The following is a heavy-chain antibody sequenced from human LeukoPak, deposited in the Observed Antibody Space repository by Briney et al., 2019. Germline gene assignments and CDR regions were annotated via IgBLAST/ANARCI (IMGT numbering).Heavy chain of an antibody. CDR2: SNADGSDT. V-gene: IGHV3-74*01. CDR1: GFTFGTYW. Sequence: PGGSLRLSCAASGFTFGTYWMHWVRQTPGKGWGWVSRSNADGSDTGYAASVRGRFTISRDNAKNTLYLQMNSLRVEDTAVYYCARGPHSGWFDFGGQGTQVTVSS. D-gene: IGHD3-10*01. J-gene: IGHJ4*02. CDR3: ARGPHSGWFDF.